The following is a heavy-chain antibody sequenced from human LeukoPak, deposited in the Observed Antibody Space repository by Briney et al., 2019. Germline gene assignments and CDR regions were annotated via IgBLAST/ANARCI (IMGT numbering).Heavy chain of an antibody. D-gene: IGHD2-2*01. Sequence: GASVKVSCKASGYTFTVYYMHWVRQAPGQGLEWMGRINPNSGGTNYAQKFQGRVTMTRDTSISTAYMELSRLRSDDTAVYYCATKRYCSSTSCSPFDYWGQGTLVTVSS. CDR3: ATKRYCSSTSCSPFDY. CDR1: GYTFTVYY. CDR2: INPNSGGT. J-gene: IGHJ4*02. V-gene: IGHV1-2*06.